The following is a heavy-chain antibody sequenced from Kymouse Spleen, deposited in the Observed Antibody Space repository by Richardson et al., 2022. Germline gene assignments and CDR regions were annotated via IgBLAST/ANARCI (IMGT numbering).Heavy chain of an antibody. CDR3: ARDQDIRQQLVLYYYYYGMDV. CDR1: GFTFSSYS. Sequence: EVQLVESGGGLVKPGGSLRLSCAASGFTFSSYSMNWVRQAPGKGLEWVSSISSSSSYIYYADSVKGRFTISRDNAKNSLYLQMNSLRAEDTAVYYCARDQDIRQQLVLYYYYYGMDVWGQGTTVTVSS. D-gene: IGHD6-13*01. CDR2: ISSSSSYI. J-gene: IGHJ6*02. V-gene: IGHV3-21*03.